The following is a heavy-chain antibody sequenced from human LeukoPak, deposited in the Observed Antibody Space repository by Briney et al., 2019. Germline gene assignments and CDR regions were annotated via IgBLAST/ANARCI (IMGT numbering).Heavy chain of an antibody. CDR2: ISGSGGST. CDR1: GFTFSSYA. V-gene: IGHV3-23*01. D-gene: IGHD2-2*01. Sequence: GGSLRLSCAASGFTFSSYAMSWVRQAPGKGLEWVSAISGSGGSTYYADSVKGRFTISRDNSKNTLYLQMNSLRAEDTAVYYCAKAAVVGTRNIYYFDYWGQGTLVTVSS. J-gene: IGHJ4*02. CDR3: AKAAVVGTRNIYYFDY.